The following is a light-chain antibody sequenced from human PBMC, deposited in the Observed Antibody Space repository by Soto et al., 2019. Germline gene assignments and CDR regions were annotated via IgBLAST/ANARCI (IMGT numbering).Light chain of an antibody. J-gene: IGKJ4*01. V-gene: IGKV3-11*01. CDR1: QSVSTY. CDR2: DAS. Sequence: ETVLTQSPATLSLSPGERAILSCRASQSVSTYLAWYQQKPGQAPRLLISDASNRATGIPDRFSGSGSGTDFTLTISSLEPEDFAVYYCQQSSSWPLTFGGGTKVEIK. CDR3: QQSSSWPLT.